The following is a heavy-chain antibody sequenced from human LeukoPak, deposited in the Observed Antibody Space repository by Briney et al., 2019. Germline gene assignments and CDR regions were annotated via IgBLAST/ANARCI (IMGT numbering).Heavy chain of an antibody. CDR1: GGSISSSSYY. D-gene: IGHD6-13*01. J-gene: IGHJ6*03. V-gene: IGHV4-39*01. Sequence: SETLSLXCTVSGGSISSSSYYWGWIRQPPGKGLEWIGTIYYSGTAYYSPSLKSRVTISVDTSMNQFSLRLSSVTAADTAVFYCARVAAARYYYYMDVWGKGTTVTVSS. CDR2: IYYSGTA. CDR3: ARVAAARYYYYMDV.